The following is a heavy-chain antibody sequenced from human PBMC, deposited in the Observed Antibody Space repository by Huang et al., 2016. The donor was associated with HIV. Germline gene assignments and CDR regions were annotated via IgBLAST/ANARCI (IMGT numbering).Heavy chain of an antibody. D-gene: IGHD3-10*01. J-gene: IGHJ6*03. V-gene: IGHV1-69*13. Sequence: QVQLVQSGAEVKKPGSSVKVSCKASGGTFSCYGINWVRQAPGQGLEWSGGNSPMRGTINYAQKFQGRVAITADDSTSTVFMELSSLRSEDTAVYYCARDGGPRALWSPYYYYYYMDVWGKGTTVTVSS. CDR1: GGTFSCYG. CDR2: NSPMRGTI. CDR3: ARDGGPRALWSPYYYYYYMDV.